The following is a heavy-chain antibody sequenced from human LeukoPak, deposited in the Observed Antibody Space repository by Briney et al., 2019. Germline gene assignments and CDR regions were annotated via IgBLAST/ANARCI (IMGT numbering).Heavy chain of an antibody. J-gene: IGHJ3*01. CDR3: ATKGDGYCRSTNCQGAFDF. CDR2: INPNSGDT. V-gene: IGHV1-2*02. Sequence: ASVKVSCKASGHSFTAYYMHLVRQAPGQGLEWMGWINPNSGDTNYAQNFRDRVTMTWDTSVSTAYMELSSLTSDDTAVYYCATKGDGYCRSTNCQGAFDFWGQGSMVIVSS. D-gene: IGHD2-2*01. CDR1: GHSFTAYY.